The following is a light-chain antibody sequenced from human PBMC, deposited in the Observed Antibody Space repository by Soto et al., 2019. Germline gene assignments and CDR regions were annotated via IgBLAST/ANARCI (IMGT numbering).Light chain of an antibody. J-gene: IGLJ2*01. CDR3: QVWDIVTSRRI. V-gene: IGLV3-21*02. CDR2: DDR. CDR1: NIETKT. Sequence: YELTQPPSVSVAPGQTASLACGGDNIETKTVHWYQQRPGQAPVLVVYDDRDRPSGIPERFSGSNSGHTATLTISRVEAGDEADYYCQVWDIVTSRRIFGGGTQLTVL.